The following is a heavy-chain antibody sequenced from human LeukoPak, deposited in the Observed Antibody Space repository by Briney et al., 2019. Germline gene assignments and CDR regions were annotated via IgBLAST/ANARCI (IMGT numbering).Heavy chain of an antibody. D-gene: IGHD3-22*01. CDR3: ARQTRLNYDSSGYYSY. Sequence: GESLKISCKGSGYSFTSYWIGWVRQMPGRGLEGMGIIYPGDSDTRYSPSFQGQVTISADKSISTAYLQWSSLKASDTDMYYCARQTRLNYDSSGYYSYWGQGTLVTVSS. CDR1: GYSFTSYW. V-gene: IGHV5-51*01. CDR2: IYPGDSDT. J-gene: IGHJ4*02.